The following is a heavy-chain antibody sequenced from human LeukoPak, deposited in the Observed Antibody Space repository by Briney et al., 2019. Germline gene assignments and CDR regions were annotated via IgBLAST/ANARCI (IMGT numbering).Heavy chain of an antibody. V-gene: IGHV4-30-2*01. CDR1: GGSISSGGYS. Sequence: PSETLSLTCAVSGGSISSGGYSWSWIRQPPGKGLEWIGYIYHSGSTYYNPSLKSRVTISVDRSKNQFSLKLSSVTAADTAVYYCARGGGFCSSTSCQEWFDSWGQGTMLTVSS. CDR3: ARGGGFCSSTSCQEWFDS. CDR2: IYHSGST. D-gene: IGHD2-2*01. J-gene: IGHJ5*01.